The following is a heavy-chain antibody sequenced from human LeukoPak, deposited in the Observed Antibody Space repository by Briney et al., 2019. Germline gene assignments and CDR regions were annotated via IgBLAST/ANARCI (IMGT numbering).Heavy chain of an antibody. D-gene: IGHD2-2*01. CDR2: IYYSGST. Sequence: TQPLTYLVSGCYIISSNSHWIQQLPGKGLKGIGYIYYSGSTNYHPCLNSRVTISVDTSKNQFPLKLSPVTDAGTAVYCGGSENSCLSYFFYWGQG. V-gene: IGHV4-59*01. J-gene: IGHJ4*02. CDR1: GCYIISSN. CDR3: GSENSCLSYFFY.